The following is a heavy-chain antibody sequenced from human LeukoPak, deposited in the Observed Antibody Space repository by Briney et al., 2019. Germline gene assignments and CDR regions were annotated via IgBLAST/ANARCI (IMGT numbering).Heavy chain of an antibody. V-gene: IGHV4-59*01. J-gene: IGHJ4*02. Sequence: SETLSLTCTVSGGSISSYYWSWIRQPLGKGLEWIGYIYYSGSTNYNPSLKSRVTISVDTSKNQFSLKLSSVTAADTAVYYCARDPAANNYAPSHFDYWGQGTLVTVSS. CDR2: IYYSGST. D-gene: IGHD4-11*01. CDR1: GGSISSYY. CDR3: ARDPAANNYAPSHFDY.